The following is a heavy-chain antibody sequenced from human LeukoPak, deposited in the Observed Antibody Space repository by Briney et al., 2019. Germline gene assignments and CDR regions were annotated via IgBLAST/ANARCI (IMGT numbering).Heavy chain of an antibody. CDR2: ISSSSSTI. CDR3: ARVTGFNAVLRFLEWPHFDL. Sequence: GGSLRLSCAASGFTFSSYSMNWVRQAPGKGLEWVSYISSSSSTIYYADSVKGRFTISRDNAKNSLYLQMNSLRAEDTAVYYCARVTGFNAVLRFLEWPHFDLWGRGTLVTVSS. D-gene: IGHD3-3*01. V-gene: IGHV3-48*01. J-gene: IGHJ2*01. CDR1: GFTFSSYS.